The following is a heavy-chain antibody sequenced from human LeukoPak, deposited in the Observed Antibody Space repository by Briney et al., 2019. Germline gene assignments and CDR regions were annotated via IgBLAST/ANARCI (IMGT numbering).Heavy chain of an antibody. V-gene: IGHV3-30*18. CDR2: ISYDGSNK. CDR3: AKDDRALGDY. Sequence: PGGSLRLSCAASGVTFSSYEIRWVRQAPGKGLEWVAVISYDGSNKYYADSVKGRFTISRDNSKNTLYLQMNSLRAEDTAVYYCAKDDRALGDYWGQGTLVTVSS. J-gene: IGHJ4*02. D-gene: IGHD7-27*01. CDR1: GVTFSSYE.